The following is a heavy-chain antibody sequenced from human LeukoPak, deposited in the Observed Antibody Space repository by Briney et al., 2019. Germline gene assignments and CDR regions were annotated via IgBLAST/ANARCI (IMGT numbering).Heavy chain of an antibody. CDR3: AKVVSGYHFDY. CDR1: GITFITSA. V-gene: IGHV3-23*01. CDR2: ISGSGGST. D-gene: IGHD5-12*01. J-gene: IGHJ4*02. Sequence: GGSLRLSCAASGITFITSAMSWVRQAPGKGLEWVSAISGSGGSTYYADSVKGRFTISRDNSQNTLYLQMNTLRAEDTAVYYCAKVVSGYHFDYWGQGTLVTVSS.